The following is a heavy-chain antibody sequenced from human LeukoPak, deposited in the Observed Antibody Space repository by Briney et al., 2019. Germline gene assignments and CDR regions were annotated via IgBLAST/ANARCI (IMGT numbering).Heavy chain of an antibody. CDR1: GFSITTND. Sequence: PGGSLRLSCTASGFSITTNDMNWVRQAPGKGPEWVALIYISGITKYADSVQGRFTISRDNSKSTLYPQMNSLRAEDTAVYYCAKRSPPYWGQGTLVTVSS. D-gene: IGHD3-10*01. CDR3: AKRSPPY. CDR2: IYISGIT. V-gene: IGHV3-66*04. J-gene: IGHJ4*02.